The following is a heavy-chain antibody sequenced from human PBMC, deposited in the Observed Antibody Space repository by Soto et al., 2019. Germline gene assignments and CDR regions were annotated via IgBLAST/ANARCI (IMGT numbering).Heavy chain of an antibody. CDR1: GFTFSSYA. CDR3: AKGSTHYDFWSGYYFDY. V-gene: IGHV3-23*01. CDR2: ISGSGGST. Sequence: GGSLRLSCAASGFTFSSYAMSWVRQAPGKGLEWVSAISGSGGSTYYADSVKGRFTISRDNSKNTLYLQMNSLRAEDMAVYYCAKGSTHYDFWSGYYFDYWGQGTLVTVSS. J-gene: IGHJ4*02. D-gene: IGHD3-3*01.